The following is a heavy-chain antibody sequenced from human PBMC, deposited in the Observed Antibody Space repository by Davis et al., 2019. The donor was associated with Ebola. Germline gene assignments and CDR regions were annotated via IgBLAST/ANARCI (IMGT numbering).Heavy chain of an antibody. V-gene: IGHV1-18*01. D-gene: IGHD6-19*01. CDR1: GYTFSSYG. Sequence: AASVKVSCKASGYTFSSYGISWVRQAPGHGLEWMGWNSGYEDNTNYAPRFQGRITLTKNRATSTVYMELRSLTSDDTAVYYCARDLATSSVAHFFYFGMDVWGEGTSVAVSS. J-gene: IGHJ6*04. CDR3: ARDLATSSVAHFFYFGMDV. CDR2: NSGYEDNT.